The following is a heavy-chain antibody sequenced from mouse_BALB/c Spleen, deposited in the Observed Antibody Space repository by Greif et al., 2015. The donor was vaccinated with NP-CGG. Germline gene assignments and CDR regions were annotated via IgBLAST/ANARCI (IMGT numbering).Heavy chain of an antibody. J-gene: IGHJ3*01. Sequence: LQESGAELVKPGASVKLSCKASGYTFTSYYMYWVKQRPGQGLEWIGEINPSNGGTSFNEKFKSKATLTVDKSSSTAYMQFSSLTSEDSAVYYCTRGGYYGPWFAYWGQGTLVTVSA. V-gene: IGHV1S81*02. CDR3: TRGGYYGPWFAY. CDR2: INPSNGGT. CDR1: GYTFTSYY. D-gene: IGHD1-2*01.